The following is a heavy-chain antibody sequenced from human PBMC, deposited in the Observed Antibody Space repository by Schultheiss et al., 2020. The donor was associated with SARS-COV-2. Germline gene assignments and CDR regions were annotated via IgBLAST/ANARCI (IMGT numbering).Heavy chain of an antibody. CDR2: IFYSGST. Sequence: FMDWIRQAPGKGLEWIGSIFYSGSTYYNPSLKSRVTISVDTSKNDFSLKLSSVTAADTAVYYCASPYCSSTSCYHGMDVWGQGTTVTVSS. V-gene: IGHV4-39*02. J-gene: IGHJ6*02. D-gene: IGHD2-2*01. CDR3: ASPYCSSTSCYHGMDV. CDR1: F.